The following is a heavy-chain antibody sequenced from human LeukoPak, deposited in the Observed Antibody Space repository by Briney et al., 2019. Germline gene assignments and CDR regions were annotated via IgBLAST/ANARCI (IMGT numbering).Heavy chain of an antibody. V-gene: IGHV3-53*01. Sequence: GGSLRLSCAASGFTVSSNYMSWVRQAPGKGLEWVSVIYSGGSTYYADSVKGRFTISRDNSKNTLYLQMNSLRAEDTAVHYCARERESSGWYPYYFDYWGQGTLVTVSS. D-gene: IGHD6-19*01. J-gene: IGHJ4*02. CDR3: ARERESSGWYPYYFDY. CDR1: GFTVSSNY. CDR2: IYSGGST.